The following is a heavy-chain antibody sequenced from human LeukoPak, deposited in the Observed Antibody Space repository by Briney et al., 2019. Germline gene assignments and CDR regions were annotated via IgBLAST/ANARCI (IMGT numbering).Heavy chain of an antibody. CDR1: GFTFSSYD. V-gene: IGHV3-13*01. Sequence: GGSLRLSCAASGFTFSSYDMHWVRQAPGKGLEWVSAIGTAGDTYYPGSVKGRFTISRENAKNSLYLQMNSLRAGDTAVYYCARSLPPWAGIDYWGQGTLVTVSS. CDR3: ARSLPPWAGIDY. J-gene: IGHJ4*02. D-gene: IGHD1-1*01. CDR2: IGTAGDT.